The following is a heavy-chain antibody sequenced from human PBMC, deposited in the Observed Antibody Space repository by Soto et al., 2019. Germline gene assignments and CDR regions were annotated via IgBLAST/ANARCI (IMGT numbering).Heavy chain of an antibody. J-gene: IGHJ2*01. D-gene: IGHD4-17*01. Sequence: QDQLVQSGAEVKKPGSSVKVSCKDSGGTFSSHTFSWVRQAPGQGLEWMGRIIPDLGTATYAQKFQGRVTITADESATTVYMELNSVRSEDTAVYYCARPDFGDYWYFDLWGRGTLVTVSS. CDR2: IIPDLGTA. CDR3: ARPDFGDYWYFDL. CDR1: GGTFSSHT. V-gene: IGHV1-69*08.